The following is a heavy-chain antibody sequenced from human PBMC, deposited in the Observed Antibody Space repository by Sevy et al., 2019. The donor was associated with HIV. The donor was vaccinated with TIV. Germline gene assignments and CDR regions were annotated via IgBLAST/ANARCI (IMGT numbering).Heavy chain of an antibody. CDR1: GFTFNNYN. Sequence: LGGSLRLSCAASGFTFNNYNMNWVRQAPGKGLEWVSSLSGSSNYIYYAESLKGRFIISRDNAKDTLYLQMNSLRGEDTAAYYCAREGLVPTATPDRYYFYGMDIWGQGTTVTVSS. V-gene: IGHV3-21*06. CDR3: AREGLVPTATPDRYYFYGMDI. J-gene: IGHJ6*02. CDR2: LSGSSNYI. D-gene: IGHD2-2*01.